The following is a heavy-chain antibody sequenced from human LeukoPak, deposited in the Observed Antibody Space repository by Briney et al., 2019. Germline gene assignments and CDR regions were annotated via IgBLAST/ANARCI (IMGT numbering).Heavy chain of an antibody. CDR1: GYTFTSYY. CDR2: INPSGGST. J-gene: IGHJ4*02. V-gene: IGHV1-46*01. Sequence: ASVKVSCKASGYTFTSYYMHWVRQAPGQGLEWMGIINPSGGSTSYAQKFQGRVTMTRDTSTSTVYMEPSSLRSEDTAVYYCARDLGVLRVPPTLAFDYWGQGTLVTVSS. CDR3: ARDLGVLRVPPTLAFDY. D-gene: IGHD3-10*01.